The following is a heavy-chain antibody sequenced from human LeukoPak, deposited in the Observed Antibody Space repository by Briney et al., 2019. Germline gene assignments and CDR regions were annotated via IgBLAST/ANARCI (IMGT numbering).Heavy chain of an antibody. V-gene: IGHV3-30*04. D-gene: IGHD3-10*01. CDR3: AKILSYYGSGSYFGGDYFDY. CDR1: GFTFSSNA. Sequence: GGSLRLSCAASGFTFSSNAMHWVRQAPGKGLEWVAVISYDGSNKYYADSVKGRFTISRDNSKNTLYLQMNSLRAEDTAVYYCAKILSYYGSGSYFGGDYFDYWGQGTLVTASS. CDR2: ISYDGSNK. J-gene: IGHJ4*02.